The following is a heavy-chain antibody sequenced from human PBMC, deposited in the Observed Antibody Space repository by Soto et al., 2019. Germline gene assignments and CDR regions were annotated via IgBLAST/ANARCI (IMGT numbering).Heavy chain of an antibody. CDR2: ISHSGNT. Sequence: QVQLQESGPGLVNPSQTLSLTCTVSGGSMSSGDYYWSWIRQPPGKGLEWIGYISHSGNTYYNPSLRSRISLSVDTSKNQFSLQATSVTAADTAVYYCVREVEYYSSSSHWFDPWGQGTLVAVSS. CDR3: VREVEYYSSSSHWFDP. D-gene: IGHD6-6*01. CDR1: GGSMSSGDYY. J-gene: IGHJ5*02. V-gene: IGHV4-30-4*01.